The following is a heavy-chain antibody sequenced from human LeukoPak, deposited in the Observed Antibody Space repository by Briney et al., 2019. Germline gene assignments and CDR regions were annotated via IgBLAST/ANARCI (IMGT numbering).Heavy chain of an antibody. V-gene: IGHV3-9*01. D-gene: IGHD6-6*01. CDR1: GFPFDNYA. J-gene: IGHJ4*02. Sequence: GRSLRLSCAASGFPFDNYAMHWDRQAPGKGLEWVSGISWSSGTIAYADSVKGRFTISRDNANNSLYLQMSSLRPDDTAFYYCAKGSSSSSSRNYFDHWGQGTLVTVSS. CDR2: ISWSSGTI. CDR3: AKGSSSSSSRNYFDH.